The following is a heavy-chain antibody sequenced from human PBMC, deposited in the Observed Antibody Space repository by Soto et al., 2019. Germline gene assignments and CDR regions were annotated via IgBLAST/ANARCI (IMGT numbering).Heavy chain of an antibody. CDR3: TKDTFGGRDS. CDR1: GLIVTNYW. CDR2: IVPYGTGI. V-gene: IGHV3-74*01. D-gene: IGHD3-16*01. J-gene: IGHJ4*02. Sequence: EEQLVESGGGLVQRGGSLRLSCTGSGLIVTNYWVHWVRQSPGKGLVWVSRIVPYGTGISYADSVRGRFTISRDNAKSTVYLQMSSLTAEDTAVYYCTKDTFGGRDSWGQGTLVTVSS.